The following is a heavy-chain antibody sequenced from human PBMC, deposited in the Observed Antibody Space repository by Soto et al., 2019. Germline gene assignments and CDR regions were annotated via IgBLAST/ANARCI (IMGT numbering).Heavy chain of an antibody. J-gene: IGHJ4*02. Sequence: EVQLLESGGGLVQPGGSLRLSCAASGFTFSSYAMRWVRQAPGKGLEWVSAISGSGGSTYYADSVKGRFTISRDNSKNTLYLQMHSLRAKHTAVYFCAKRGSGSYSYYWGQGTLVTVSS. V-gene: IGHV3-23*01. CDR3: AKRGSGSYSYY. D-gene: IGHD1-26*01. CDR1: GFTFSSYA. CDR2: ISGSGGST.